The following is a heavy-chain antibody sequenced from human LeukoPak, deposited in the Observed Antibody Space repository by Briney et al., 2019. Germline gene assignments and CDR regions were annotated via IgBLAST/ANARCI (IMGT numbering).Heavy chain of an antibody. V-gene: IGHV4-59*01. Sequence: PSETLSLTCTVSGGSISSYYWSWLRQPPGKGLEWIGYIYYSGSTNYNPSLKSRVTISVDTSKNQFSLKLSSVTAADTAVYYCARVDYGDYSLPRHWGQGTLVTVSS. D-gene: IGHD4-17*01. CDR3: ARVDYGDYSLPRH. J-gene: IGHJ4*02. CDR2: IYYSGST. CDR1: GGSISSYY.